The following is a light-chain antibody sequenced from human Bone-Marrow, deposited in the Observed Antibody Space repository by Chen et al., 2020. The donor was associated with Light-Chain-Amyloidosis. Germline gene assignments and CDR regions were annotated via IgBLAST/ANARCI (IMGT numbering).Light chain of an antibody. J-gene: IGLJ1*01. V-gene: IGLV2-14*01. CDR2: EVT. Sequence: QSALTQPASVSGPPGQPITIPCTGTSSDVGGDNHVSWYQQHPDKAPKLMIYEVTNRPPWVPDRFSGSKSDNTASLTISGLQTEDEADYFCSSYTITNTLVFGSGTRVTVL. CDR3: SSYTITNTLV. CDR1: SSDVGGDNH.